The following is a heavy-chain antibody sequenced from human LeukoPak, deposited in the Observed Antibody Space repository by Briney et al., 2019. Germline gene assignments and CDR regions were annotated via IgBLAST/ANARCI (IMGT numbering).Heavy chain of an antibody. J-gene: IGHJ4*02. CDR2: INPNSGGT. D-gene: IGHD3-22*01. V-gene: IGHV1-2*02. CDR1: GYTFTGYY. CDR3: ARVAKPYYDSSGYYYYFDY. Sequence: ASVKVSCKASGYTFTGYYMHWVRQAPGQGLEWMGWINPNSGGTNYAQKFQGRVTMTRDTSISTAYMELSRLRSDDTAVYYCARVAKPYYDSSGYYYYFDYWGQGTLVTVSS.